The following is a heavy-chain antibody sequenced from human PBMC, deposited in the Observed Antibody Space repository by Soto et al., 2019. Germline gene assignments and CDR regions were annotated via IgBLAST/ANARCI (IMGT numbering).Heavy chain of an antibody. CDR2: ISSSSSYI. V-gene: IGHV3-21*01. D-gene: IGHD1-7*01. CDR3: ARVQELQDHDAFDI. CDR1: GFTFSSYS. J-gene: IGHJ3*02. Sequence: GGSLRLSCAASGFTFSSYSMNWVRQAPGKGLEWVSSISSSSSYIYYADSVKGRFTISRDNAKNSLYLQMNSLRAEDTAVYYCARVQELQDHDAFDIWGQGTMVTVSS.